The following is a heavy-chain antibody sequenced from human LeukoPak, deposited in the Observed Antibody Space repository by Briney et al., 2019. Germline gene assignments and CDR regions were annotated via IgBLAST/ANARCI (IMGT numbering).Heavy chain of an antibody. Sequence: ASAKVSCKASGYTFTGYYMHWVRQAPGQGLEWMGWINPNSGGTNYAQKFQGRVTMTRDTSISTAYLQWSSLKASDTAMYYCARWSGSYPFGQFDYWGQGTLVTVSS. CDR3: ARWSGSYPFGQFDY. J-gene: IGHJ4*02. V-gene: IGHV1-2*02. D-gene: IGHD1-26*01. CDR1: GYTFTGYY. CDR2: INPNSGGT.